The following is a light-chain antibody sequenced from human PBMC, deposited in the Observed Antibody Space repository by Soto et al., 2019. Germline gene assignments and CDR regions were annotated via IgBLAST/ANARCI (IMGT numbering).Light chain of an antibody. J-gene: IGLJ2*01. Sequence: QSVLTQPASVSGSPGQSITISRAGTSSDVGAYKYVSWYQQHPGKAPKLLIYDVSNRPSGVSDRFSGSKSGNTASLTISGLQAEDEADYYCSSYASSSTLGGVFGGGTKLTVL. CDR1: SSDVGAYKY. CDR2: DVS. CDR3: SSYASSSTLGGV. V-gene: IGLV2-14*03.